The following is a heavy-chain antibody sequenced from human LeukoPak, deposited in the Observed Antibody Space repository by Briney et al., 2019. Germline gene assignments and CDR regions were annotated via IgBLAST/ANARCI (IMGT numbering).Heavy chain of an antibody. J-gene: IGHJ4*02. D-gene: IGHD3-22*01. Sequence: GGSLRLSCEASGFVFVHSWMSWVRQARGKGLEWVANINLDGSEINYLDSLTGRLTISRDNAKDSLYLQMNGLRAEDTAVYFCVRDRGYSTFDYWGQGTLVTVSS. V-gene: IGHV3-7*03. CDR3: VRDRGYSTFDY. CDR2: INLDGSEI. CDR1: GFVFVHSW.